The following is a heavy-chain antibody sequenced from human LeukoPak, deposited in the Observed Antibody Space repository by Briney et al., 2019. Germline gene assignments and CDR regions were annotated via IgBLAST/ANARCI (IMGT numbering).Heavy chain of an antibody. CDR3: VKHFDY. V-gene: IGHV3-64D*06. CDR2: ISTNGGST. CDR1: GFTFSSYA. Sequence: GGSLRLSCSASGFTFSSYAMHWVRQAPGKGLEYVSGISTNGGSTYYADSVKGRFTLSRDNSKNTLYLQMTSLRAEDTPVYYCVKHFDYWGQGTLVTVSS. J-gene: IGHJ4*02.